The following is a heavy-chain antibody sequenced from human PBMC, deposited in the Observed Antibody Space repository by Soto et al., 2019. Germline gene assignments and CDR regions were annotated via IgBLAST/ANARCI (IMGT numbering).Heavy chain of an antibody. D-gene: IGHD2-15*01. CDR1: GGTFSTYT. CDR3: ARGLECRGYCLDKPTWFGP. Sequence: QVQLVQSGAEVKKSGSSVKVSCKASGGTFSTYTFSWVRQGPGQGLEWMGRVIPIFGTPYYAQKFQGRVTITADKSTSTVYIELSSLGSDDTAVYFCARGLECRGYCLDKPTWFGPWGQGTLVTVSS. V-gene: IGHV1-69*06. CDR2: VIPIFGTP. J-gene: IGHJ5*02.